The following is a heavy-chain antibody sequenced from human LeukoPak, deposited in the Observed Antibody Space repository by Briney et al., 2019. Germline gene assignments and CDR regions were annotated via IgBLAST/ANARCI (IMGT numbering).Heavy chain of an antibody. CDR2: ISYSGGT. CDR3: ARHATSYSSSGFDY. CDR1: GGSISSSRYY. D-gene: IGHD6-6*01. V-gene: IGHV4-39*01. Sequence: SETLSLTFTVSGGSISSSRYYWGRIRPPPGKGLEWIGSISYSGGTYYNPSLKSRVTISVDTSKKQFSLKLSSVTAADTAIYYCARHATSYSSSGFDYWGQGTLVTVSS. J-gene: IGHJ4*02.